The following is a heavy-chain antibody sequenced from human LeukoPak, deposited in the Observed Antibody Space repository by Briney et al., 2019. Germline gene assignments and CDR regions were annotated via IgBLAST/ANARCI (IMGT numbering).Heavy chain of an antibody. CDR2: VSYSGRT. J-gene: IGHJ4*02. CDR3: ASLRYSSSWSLFDY. D-gene: IGHD6-13*01. V-gene: IGHV4-39*01. Sequence: SETLSLTCTVSGSSISSSSHYWGWIRQPPGMGLEWIGTVSYSGRTYYNPSLKSRGTISVDTSNNQLSLRLSSVSAADTAVYYCASLRYSSSWSLFDYWGQGTLVAVSS. CDR1: GSSISSSSHY.